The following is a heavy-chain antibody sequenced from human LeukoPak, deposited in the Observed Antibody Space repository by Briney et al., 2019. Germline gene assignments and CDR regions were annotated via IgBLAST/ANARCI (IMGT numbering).Heavy chain of an antibody. J-gene: IGHJ4*02. CDR2: FDPEDGET. Sequence: ASVKVSCKASGYTFTSYYMHWVRQAPGKGLEWMGGFDPEDGETIYAQKFQGRVTMTEDTSTDTAYMELSSLRSEDTAVYYCATDRGLWFGELSRIFDYWGQGTLVTVSS. V-gene: IGHV1-24*01. D-gene: IGHD3-10*01. CDR3: ATDRGLWFGELSRIFDY. CDR1: GYTFTSYY.